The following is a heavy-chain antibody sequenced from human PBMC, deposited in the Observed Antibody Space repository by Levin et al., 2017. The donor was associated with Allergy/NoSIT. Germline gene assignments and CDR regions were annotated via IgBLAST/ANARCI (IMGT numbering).Heavy chain of an antibody. CDR1: GGSISSSSYY. D-gene: IGHD6-13*01. CDR2: IYYSGST. Sequence: SQTLSLTCTVSGGSISSSSYYWGWIRQPPGKGLEWIGSIYYSGSTYYNPSLKSRVTISVDTSKNQFSLKLSSVTAADTAVYYCARHRKAAAGTPPWFDPWGQGTLVTVSS. J-gene: IGHJ5*02. CDR3: ARHRKAAAGTPPWFDP. V-gene: IGHV4-39*01.